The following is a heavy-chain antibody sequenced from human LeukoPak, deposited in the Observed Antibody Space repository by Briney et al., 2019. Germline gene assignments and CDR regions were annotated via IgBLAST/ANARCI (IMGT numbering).Heavy chain of an antibody. CDR2: IIPIFGTA. CDR3: ARSEPILYYMDV. CDR1: GGTFSSYA. D-gene: IGHD1-14*01. V-gene: IGHV1-69*05. J-gene: IGHJ6*03. Sequence: SVKVSCKASGGTFSSYAISWVRQAPGQGLEWMGGIIPIFGTANYAQKFQGRVTITTDESTSTAYMELSSLRSEDTAVYYCARSEPILYYMDVWGKGTTVTVSS.